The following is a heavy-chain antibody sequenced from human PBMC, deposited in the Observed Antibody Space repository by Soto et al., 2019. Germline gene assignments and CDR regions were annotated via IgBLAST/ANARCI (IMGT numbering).Heavy chain of an antibody. CDR2: INAGNGNT. CDR1: GYTFTSYA. J-gene: IGHJ3*01. CDR3: ARDIVLIVKATPEDDFDS. Sequence: VASVKVSCKASGYTFTSYAMHWVRQAPGQRLEWMGWINAGNGNTKYSQKFQGRVTITRDTSASTAYMELSSLRSEDAAVYYCARDIVLIVKATPEDDFDSWGDGIMISV. D-gene: IGHD2-8*01. V-gene: IGHV1-3*01.